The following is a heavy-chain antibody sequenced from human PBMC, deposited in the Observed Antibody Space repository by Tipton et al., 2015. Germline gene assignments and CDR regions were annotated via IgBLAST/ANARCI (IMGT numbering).Heavy chain of an antibody. D-gene: IGHD2/OR15-2a*01. J-gene: IGHJ4*01. CDR1: GFTFHNYA. CDR3: ARGDDSTSMATGFDY. CDR2: ISWNSGSI. V-gene: IGHV3-9*01. Sequence: SLRLSCAASGFTFHNYAMHWVRQAPGKGLEWVSGISWNSGSIGYADSVKGRFTISRDNAKNSLYLQMNSLRAEDTALYYCARGDDSTSMATGFDYWGRGALVTVSS.